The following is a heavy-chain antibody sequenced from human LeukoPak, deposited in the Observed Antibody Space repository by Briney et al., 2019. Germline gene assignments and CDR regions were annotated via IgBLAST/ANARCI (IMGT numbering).Heavy chain of an antibody. V-gene: IGHV3-48*04. J-gene: IGHJ5*02. CDR2: ISSSGSTI. Sequence: PGGSLRLSCAASGFTLSSYAMSWVRQAPGKGLEWVSYISSSGSTIYYADSVKGRFTISRDNAKNSLYLQMNSLRAEDTAVYYCARESLYNWFDPWGQGTLVTVSS. CDR3: ARESLYNWFDP. CDR1: GFTLSSYA.